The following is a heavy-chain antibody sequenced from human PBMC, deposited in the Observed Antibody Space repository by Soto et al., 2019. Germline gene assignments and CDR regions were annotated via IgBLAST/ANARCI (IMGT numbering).Heavy chain of an antibody. V-gene: IGHV3-48*01. CDR1: GFSFSIYS. D-gene: IGHD2-2*02. CDR2: ISGSSSAK. J-gene: IGHJ6*02. Sequence: QPGGSLRLSCAASGFSFSIYSMNWVRQSPGKGLEWVSYISGSSSAKNYADSVKGRFTISRDNSRNSLYLQMNSLRAEDTAVYYCARALGYCSSTSCYRYYYYGMDVWGQGTTVTVSS. CDR3: ARALGYCSSTSCYRYYYYGMDV.